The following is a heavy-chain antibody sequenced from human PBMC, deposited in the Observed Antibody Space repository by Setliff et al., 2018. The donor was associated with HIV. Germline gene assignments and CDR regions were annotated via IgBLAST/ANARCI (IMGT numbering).Heavy chain of an antibody. V-gene: IGHV1-69*10. J-gene: IGHJ6*02. CDR2: MLPILGMG. D-gene: IGHD4-4*01. CDR1: GGTFSTYV. CDR3: AGSAHSYSYMGYYYHTMDV. Sequence: ASVKVSCKTSGGTFSTYVITWVRQAPGQGLEWMGGMLPILGMGDFAQKFQGRVTITADASTRTAYMELSSLTSDDTAVYYCAGSAHSYSYMGYYYHTMDVWGQGTTVTVLL.